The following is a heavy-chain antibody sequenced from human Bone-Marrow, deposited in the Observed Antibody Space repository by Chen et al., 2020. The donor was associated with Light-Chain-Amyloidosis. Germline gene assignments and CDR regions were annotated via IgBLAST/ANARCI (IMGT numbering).Heavy chain of an antibody. J-gene: IGHJ6*02. Sequence: QVQLVQSGAEVKKPGASVKVSCEASGYTFTGYHMHWLRQAPGQGLEWMGWINPNSDSTIYAQKFQGRVTMTRDTSISTVYMELSRLRSDDTAVYYCARGLHCSNTNCYLEFYYNAMDVWGQGTTVTVS. CDR2: INPNSDST. CDR1: GYTFTGYH. V-gene: IGHV1-2*02. D-gene: IGHD2-2*01. CDR3: ARGLHCSNTNCYLEFYYNAMDV.